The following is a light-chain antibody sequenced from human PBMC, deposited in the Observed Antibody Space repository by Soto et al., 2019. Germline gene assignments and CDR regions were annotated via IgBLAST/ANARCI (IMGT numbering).Light chain of an antibody. J-gene: IGKJ5*01. CDR3: QQSYSTP. Sequence: DIQMTQSPSSLSASVGDRVTITCRARQSMSSYLNWYQQKPGKAPKLLIYAASSLQSGVPSRFSGSGSGTDFTLTISSLQPEDFATYYCQQSYSTPFGQGTLLEIK. V-gene: IGKV1-39*01. CDR1: QSMSSY. CDR2: AAS.